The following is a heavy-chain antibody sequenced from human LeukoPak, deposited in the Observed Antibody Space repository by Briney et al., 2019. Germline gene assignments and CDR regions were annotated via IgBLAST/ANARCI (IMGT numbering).Heavy chain of an antibody. D-gene: IGHD3-16*02. CDR1: GGSISSYY. J-gene: IGHJ3*02. CDR3: ARDIRYDYVWGSYRSDSAFDI. V-gene: IGHV4-59*01. Sequence: PSETLSLTCTVCGGSISSYYWSWIRQPPGKGLEWIGYIYYSGSTNYNPSLKSRVTISVDTSKNQFSLKLSSVTAADTAVYYCARDIRYDYVWGSYRSDSAFDIWGQGTMVTVTS. CDR2: IYYSGST.